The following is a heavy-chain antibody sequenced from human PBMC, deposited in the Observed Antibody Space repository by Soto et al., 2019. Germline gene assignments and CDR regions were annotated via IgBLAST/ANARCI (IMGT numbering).Heavy chain of an antibody. J-gene: IGHJ4*02. Sequence: QVQLVQSGAEVKKPGSSVKVSCKASGGTFSNDIITWVRQAPGQGLEWMGRIIPLLDITNYAQKFQGRVRMPADKATSTAYMELNSLSSEDTAVYYCVRDSPIGRTYSGYDGIDYWGQGTLVTVSS. CDR3: VRDSPIGRTYSGYDGIDY. V-gene: IGHV1-69*08. CDR1: GGTFSNDI. CDR2: IIPLLDIT. D-gene: IGHD5-12*01.